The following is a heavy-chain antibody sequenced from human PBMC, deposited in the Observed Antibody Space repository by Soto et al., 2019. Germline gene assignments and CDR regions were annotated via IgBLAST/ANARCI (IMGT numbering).Heavy chain of an antibody. J-gene: IGHJ6*02. CDR3: AKTWFGEDNYGMDV. CDR1: GFTFTSYG. Sequence: PGGSLRLSCAASGFTFTSYGLHWVRQAPGKGLEWVAGISYDGSKKYFADSVKCRFTISRDNPRSTLFLDMNSLRGEDTAIYYCAKTWFGEDNYGMDVWGQGTTVTVSS. D-gene: IGHD3-10*01. CDR2: ISYDGSKK. V-gene: IGHV3-30*18.